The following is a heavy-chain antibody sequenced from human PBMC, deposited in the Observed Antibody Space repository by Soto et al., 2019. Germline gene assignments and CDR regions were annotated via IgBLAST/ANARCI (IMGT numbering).Heavy chain of an antibody. Sequence: EVQLVESGGGLVQPGGSLRLSCAASGFTFSSYWMHWVRQAPGKGLVWVSRIKSDGSGTSYADSVKGRLTISRDNAKNTLYLQMNSLRAEDTAVYYCARGDGDYYDGNGYLGRHWGQGTLVTFSS. CDR1: GFTFSSYW. CDR2: IKSDGSGT. D-gene: IGHD3-22*01. V-gene: IGHV3-74*01. J-gene: IGHJ4*02. CDR3: ARGDGDYYDGNGYLGRH.